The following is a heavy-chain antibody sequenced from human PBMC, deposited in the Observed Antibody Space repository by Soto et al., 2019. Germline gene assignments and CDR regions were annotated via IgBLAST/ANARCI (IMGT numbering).Heavy chain of an antibody. V-gene: IGHV4-34*01. CDR2: RDQSGGS. J-gene: IGHJ6*02. Sequence: SETLYLTCAVVGDSLRGQSWNWIRQSPGKGLERIGERDQSGGSHYNPSLKSRAIISDDTSKNQFSLTLTSVTAADRAVYYCAREDSYGWSGESLDVWGQGTTVT. D-gene: IGHD6-19*01. CDR1: GDSLRGQS. CDR3: AREDSYGWSGESLDV.